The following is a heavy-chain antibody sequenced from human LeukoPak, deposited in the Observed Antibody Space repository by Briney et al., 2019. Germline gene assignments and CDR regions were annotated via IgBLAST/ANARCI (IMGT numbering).Heavy chain of an antibody. V-gene: IGHV1-46*01. CDR2: INPSGGST. J-gene: IGHJ3*02. D-gene: IGHD3-22*01. Sequence: ASVKVSCKASGYTFTSYYMQWVRQAPGQGLEWMGIINPSGGSTSYAQKFQGRVTMTRDTSTSTVYMELSSLRSEDTAVYYCARDGSMGGGRYYDSSGYYRDAFDIWGQGTMVTVSS. CDR3: ARDGSMGGGRYYDSSGYYRDAFDI. CDR1: GYTFTSYY.